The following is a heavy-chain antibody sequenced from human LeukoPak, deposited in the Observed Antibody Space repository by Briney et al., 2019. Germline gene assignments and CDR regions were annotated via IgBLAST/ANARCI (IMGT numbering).Heavy chain of an antibody. J-gene: IGHJ4*02. CDR1: GYTFTSYD. V-gene: IGHV1-2*02. D-gene: IGHD3-22*01. CDR2: INPNSGGT. CDR3: ARPYYDSSGYYYEDY. Sequence: ASVKVSCKASGYTFTSYDINWVRQATGQGLEWMGWINPNSGGTNYAQKFQGRVTMTRDTSISTAYMELSRLRSDDTAVYYCARPYYDSSGYYYEDYWGQGTLVTVSS.